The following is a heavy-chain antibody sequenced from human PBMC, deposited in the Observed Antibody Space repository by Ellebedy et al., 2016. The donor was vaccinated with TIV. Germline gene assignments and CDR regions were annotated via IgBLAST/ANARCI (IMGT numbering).Heavy chain of an antibody. Sequence: GESLKISCAASGFIVSSHYMSWVRQAPGKGLEWVSVIYIGGATYYGDSVKGRFTISRATTENKVFLQMKSLRGEDTAVYYCARGPDYYDSSGYYPFESWGQGTLVTVSS. D-gene: IGHD3-22*01. CDR3: ARGPDYYDSSGYYPFES. V-gene: IGHV3-53*01. CDR2: IYIGGAT. CDR1: GFIVSSHY. J-gene: IGHJ4*02.